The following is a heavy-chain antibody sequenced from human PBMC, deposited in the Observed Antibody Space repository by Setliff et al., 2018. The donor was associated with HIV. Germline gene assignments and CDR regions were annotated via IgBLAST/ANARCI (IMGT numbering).Heavy chain of an antibody. CDR2: IVVGSGNT. Sequence: GASVKVSCKTSGFTFTTSTMQWVRQARGQRLEWIGWIVVGSGNTNYAQKFQERVTITRDMSTNTAYTELSSLRFEDAAVYYCAAGNYGDYGRFDYWGQGTLVTVSS. V-gene: IGHV1-58*02. J-gene: IGHJ4*02. D-gene: IGHD4-17*01. CDR1: GFTFTTST. CDR3: AAGNYGDYGRFDY.